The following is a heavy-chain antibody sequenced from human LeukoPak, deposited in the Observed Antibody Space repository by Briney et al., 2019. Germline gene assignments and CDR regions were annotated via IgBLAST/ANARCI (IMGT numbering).Heavy chain of an antibody. CDR3: ARGEFGDYYYFYMDV. CDR1: VFTFSRYS. D-gene: IGHD2/OR15-2a*01. Sequence: GGSLRLSCAASVFTFSRYSMNWVREAPGKGLECVSSITSSNSYIYYGDSVRGGFTISRDDAKNSLFLQMNSLRAEDTATYYWARGEFGDYYYFYMDVWGKGTTVTDSS. CDR2: ITSSNSYI. J-gene: IGHJ6*03. V-gene: IGHV3-21*01.